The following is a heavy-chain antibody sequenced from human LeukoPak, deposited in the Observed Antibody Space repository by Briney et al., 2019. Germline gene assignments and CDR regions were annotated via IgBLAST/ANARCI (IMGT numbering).Heavy chain of an antibody. CDR1: GYTFTSYY. D-gene: IGHD3-22*01. CDR3: ARDPVDDSSGYYYVPFDY. CDR2: INPSGGST. J-gene: IGHJ4*02. V-gene: IGHV1-46*01. Sequence: ASVKVSCKASGYTFTSYYMHWVRQAPGQGLEWMGIINPSGGSTSYAQKFQGRVTMTRDTSTSTVYMELSSLRSEDTAVYYCARDPVDDSSGYYYVPFDYWGQGTLVTVSS.